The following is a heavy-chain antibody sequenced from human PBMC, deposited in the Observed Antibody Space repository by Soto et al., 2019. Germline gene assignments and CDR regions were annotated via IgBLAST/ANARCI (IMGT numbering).Heavy chain of an antibody. Sequence: GGSLRLSCAASGFPFSSYWMHWVRQAPGKGLVWVSRINGDGSSITYADSVKGRFTISRDNAKNTLFLQMNSLRAEDAAVYYCTRRGCSTTGCYFNWGRGTLVTVSS. CDR2: INGDGSSI. CDR1: GFPFSSYW. CDR3: TRRGCSTTGCYFN. D-gene: IGHD2-2*01. V-gene: IGHV3-74*03. J-gene: IGHJ4*02.